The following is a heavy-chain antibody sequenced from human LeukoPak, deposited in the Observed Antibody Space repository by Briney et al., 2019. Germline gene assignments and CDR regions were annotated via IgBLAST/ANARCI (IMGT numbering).Heavy chain of an antibody. CDR2: ISSSSSYI. V-gene: IGHV3-21*01. CDR3: ARDTVFGEYRFDP. Sequence: GGSLRLSCAASGFTFSSYSMNWVRQAPGKGLEWVSSISSSSSYIYYADSVKGRFTISRDNAKNSLYLQMNSLRAEDTAVYYCARDTVFGEYRFDPWGQGTLVTVSS. D-gene: IGHD3-10*02. CDR1: GFTFSSYS. J-gene: IGHJ5*02.